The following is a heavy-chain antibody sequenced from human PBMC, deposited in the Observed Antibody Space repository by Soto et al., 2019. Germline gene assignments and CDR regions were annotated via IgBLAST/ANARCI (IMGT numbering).Heavy chain of an antibody. CDR2: MNPNSGNT. J-gene: IGHJ6*02. CDR1: GYTFTSYD. Sequence: QVQLVQSGAEVKKPGASVKVSCKASGYTFTSYDINWVRQATGQGLEWMGWMNPNSGNTGYAQKFQGRVTMTRNTSISPAYLALSRLRSEDTTVYYCASLPWANYYYYGMDVWGQGTPVTFSS. CDR3: ASLPWANYYYYGMDV. D-gene: IGHD7-27*01. V-gene: IGHV1-8*01.